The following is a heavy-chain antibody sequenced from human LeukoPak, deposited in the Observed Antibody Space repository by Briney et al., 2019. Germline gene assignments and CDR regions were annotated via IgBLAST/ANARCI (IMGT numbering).Heavy chain of an antibody. CDR1: GFSLSTSGMC. V-gene: IGHV2-70*11. J-gene: IGHJ4*02. CDR3: ARTPPVAAAGSFDY. D-gene: IGHD6-13*01. CDR2: IDWDDDK. Sequence: SGPTLVNPRQSLTLTRTFPGFSLSTSGMCVSWIRQPPGKALEWLARIDWDDDKYYSTSLKTRLTISMDTSKNQVVLTMTNMDPVDTATYYCARTPPVAAAGSFDYCGEGTLVTVSS.